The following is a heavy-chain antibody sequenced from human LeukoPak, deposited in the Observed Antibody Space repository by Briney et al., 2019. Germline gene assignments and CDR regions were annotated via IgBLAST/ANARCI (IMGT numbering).Heavy chain of an antibody. V-gene: IGHV4-34*01. CDR3: ARGGTIFGELFPNWFDP. J-gene: IGHJ5*02. CDR1: GGSFSGYY. D-gene: IGHD3-10*02. Sequence: PSETLSLTCAVYGGSFSGYYWSWIRQPPGKGLEWIGEINHSGSTNYNPSLKSRVTISVDTSKNQFSLKLSSVTAADTAVYYCARGGTIFGELFPNWFDPWGQGTLVTVSS. CDR2: INHSGST.